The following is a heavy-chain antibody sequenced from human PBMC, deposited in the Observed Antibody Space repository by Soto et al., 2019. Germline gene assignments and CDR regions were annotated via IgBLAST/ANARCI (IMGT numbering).Heavy chain of an antibody. J-gene: IGHJ6*03. D-gene: IGHD3-10*01. CDR3: ARLDYGSGSYRDYYYYMDV. Sequence: SETLSLTCTVSGGSISSYYWSWIRQPPGKGLEWIGYIYYSGSTNYNPSPKSRVTISVDTSKNQFSLKLSSVTAADTAVYYCARLDYGSGSYRDYYYYMDVWGKGTTVTVSS. CDR2: IYYSGST. CDR1: GGSISSYY. V-gene: IGHV4-59*08.